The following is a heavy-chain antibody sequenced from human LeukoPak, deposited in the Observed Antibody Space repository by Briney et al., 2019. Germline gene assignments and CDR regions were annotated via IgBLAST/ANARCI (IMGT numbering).Heavy chain of an antibody. CDR3: AKDRDCTSRSGCLFDY. CDR1: GFTFSSYA. CDR2: ISGSGGST. J-gene: IGHJ4*02. Sequence: GGSLRLSCAASGFTFSSYAMSWVRQAPGKGLEWVSAISGSGGSTYYADSVKGRFTISRDNSKNTLYLQMNSLRAEDTAVYYCAKDRDCTSRSGCLFDYWGQGTLVTVSS. V-gene: IGHV3-23*01. D-gene: IGHD6-19*01.